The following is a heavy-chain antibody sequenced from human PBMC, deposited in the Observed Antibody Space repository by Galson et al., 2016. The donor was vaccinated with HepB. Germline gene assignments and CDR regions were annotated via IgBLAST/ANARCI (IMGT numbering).Heavy chain of an antibody. CDR3: ASHSITIFGVVTPYDAFDI. Sequence: SVKVSCKASGYTFTSYDINWVRQATGQGLEWMGWMNPNSGNTGYAQKFQGRVTMTRNTSISTAYMELSSLRSEDTAVYYCASHSITIFGVVTPYDAFDIWGQGTMVTVSS. CDR1: GYTFTSYD. D-gene: IGHD3-3*01. J-gene: IGHJ3*02. V-gene: IGHV1-8*01. CDR2: MNPNSGNT.